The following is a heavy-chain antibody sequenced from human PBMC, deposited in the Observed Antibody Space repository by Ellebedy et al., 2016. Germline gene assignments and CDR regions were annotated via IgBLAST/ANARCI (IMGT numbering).Heavy chain of an antibody. D-gene: IGHD4-17*01. V-gene: IGHV3-74*03. CDR1: GFSITGYW. J-gene: IGHJ4*02. CDR2: INPAATST. CDR3: ARGPDYYGAPTNDY. Sequence: GGSLRLXXAASGFSITGYWMYWARQAPGQGLLCVSRINPAATSTTYADSVRGRFTVSRDNAKNTLDLQMNSLRVEDTAVYYCARGPDYYGAPTNDYWGQGTLVTVSS.